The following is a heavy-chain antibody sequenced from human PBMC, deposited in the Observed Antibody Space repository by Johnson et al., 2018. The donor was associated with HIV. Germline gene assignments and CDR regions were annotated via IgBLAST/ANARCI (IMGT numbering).Heavy chain of an antibody. Sequence: QVQLVESGGGLVKPGGSLRLSCAASGFTFSDYYMSWIRQAPGKGLEWVSYLSSSGSTIYYADSVKGRFTISRDNAKNSLYLQMSSLRAEDTALYYCAKDRAVARWDAFDIWGQGTMVTVSS. D-gene: IGHD6-19*01. J-gene: IGHJ3*02. CDR3: AKDRAVARWDAFDI. CDR2: LSSSGSTI. CDR1: GFTFSDYY. V-gene: IGHV3-11*01.